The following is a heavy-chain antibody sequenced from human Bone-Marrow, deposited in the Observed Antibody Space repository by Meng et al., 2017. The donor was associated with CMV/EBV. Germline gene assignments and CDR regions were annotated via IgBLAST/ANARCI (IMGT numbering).Heavy chain of an antibody. Sequence: WMHGVSKATGKGLVGVSRINSDGSSTSYADSVKGRFTISRDNAKNTLYLQMNSLRAEDTAVYYCARENYDFWSGYFWAGSSKNWFDPWGQGTLVTVSS. J-gene: IGHJ5*02. D-gene: IGHD3-3*01. CDR1: W. CDR2: INSDGSST. CDR3: ARENYDFWSGYFWAGSSKNWFDP. V-gene: IGHV3-74*01.